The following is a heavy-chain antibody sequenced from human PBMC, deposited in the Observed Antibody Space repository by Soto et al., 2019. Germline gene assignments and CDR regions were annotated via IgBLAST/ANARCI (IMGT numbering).Heavy chain of an antibody. D-gene: IGHD3-10*01. CDR3: AGGGYYGSGRNGMDV. V-gene: IGHV4-34*01. J-gene: IGHJ6*02. Sequence: SETLSLTCAVYGGSFSGYYWSWIRQPPGKGLEWIGEINHSGSTNYNPSLKSRVTISVDTSKNQFSLKLSSVTAADTAVYYCAGGGYYGSGRNGMDVRGQGTTVTVSS. CDR1: GGSFSGYY. CDR2: INHSGST.